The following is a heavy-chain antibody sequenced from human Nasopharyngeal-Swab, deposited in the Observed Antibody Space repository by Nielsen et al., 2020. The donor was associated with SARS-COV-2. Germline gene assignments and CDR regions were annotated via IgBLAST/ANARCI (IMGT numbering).Heavy chain of an antibody. CDR1: GYTFTRYA. Sequence: ASVKVSCKASGYTFTRYAINWLRQAPRQGPEWMGWIATPTGHPTYARGFTGRFVFSLDTSVATAYLHINSLKTEDTAIYYCVRDQAMARPNWFDPWGQGTLVTVSS. J-gene: IGHJ5*02. CDR2: IATPTGHP. D-gene: IGHD5-18*01. CDR3: VRDQAMARPNWFDP. V-gene: IGHV7-4-1*02.